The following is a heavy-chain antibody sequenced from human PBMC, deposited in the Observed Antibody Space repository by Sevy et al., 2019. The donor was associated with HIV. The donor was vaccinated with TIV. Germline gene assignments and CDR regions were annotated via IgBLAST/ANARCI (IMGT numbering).Heavy chain of an antibody. CDR2: INGRGGST. J-gene: IGHJ4*01. V-gene: IGHV3-23*01. D-gene: IGHD6-6*01. Sequence: RGSLRLSCAASGFASGFTFSSFAMSWVRQLPGQGLEWVSTINGRGGSTYYADSVKGRFTLSRDNSNNALFLQMDSLTPEDMAIYYCARPSPRIAPSSAAFFDSWGHGTLVIVSS. CDR3: ARPSPRIAPSSAAFFDS. CDR1: GFTFSSFA.